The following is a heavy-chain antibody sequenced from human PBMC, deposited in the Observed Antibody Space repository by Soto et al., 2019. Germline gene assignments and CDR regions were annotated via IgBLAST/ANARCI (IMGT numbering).Heavy chain of an antibody. CDR2: ISYDGSNK. J-gene: IGHJ4*02. CDR1: GFTFSSYG. V-gene: IGHV3-30*18. CDR3: AKDRGEQWLVFDY. D-gene: IGHD6-19*01. Sequence: QVQLVESGGGVVQPGRSLRLSCAASGFTFSSYGMHWVRQAPGKGLEWVAVISYDGSNKYYADSVKGRFTISRDNSKNTLYLQMNSLSAEDTAVYYCAKDRGEQWLVFDYWGQGTLVTVSS.